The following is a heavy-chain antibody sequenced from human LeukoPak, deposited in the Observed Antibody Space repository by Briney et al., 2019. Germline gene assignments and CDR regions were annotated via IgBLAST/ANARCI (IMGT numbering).Heavy chain of an antibody. D-gene: IGHD3-16*01. Sequence: PSETLSLTCTVSGGSISSGSYYWRWIRQPAGKGLEWIGRIYTSGSTNYNPSPKSRVTISVDTSKNQFSLKLSSVTAADTAVYYCAREVYDYVWGSYLDYFDYWGQGTLVTVSS. J-gene: IGHJ4*02. V-gene: IGHV4-61*02. CDR1: GGSISSGSYY. CDR3: AREVYDYVWGSYLDYFDY. CDR2: IYTSGST.